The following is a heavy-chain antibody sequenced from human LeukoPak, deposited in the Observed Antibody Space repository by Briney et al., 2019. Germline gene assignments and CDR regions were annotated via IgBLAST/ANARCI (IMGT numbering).Heavy chain of an antibody. CDR3: ARVVYCSSTSCYNWFDP. CDR2: IIPIFGIA. D-gene: IGHD2-2*01. J-gene: IGHJ5*02. Sequence: SVKVSCKASGGTFSSYAISWVRQAPGQGLEWMGRIIPIFGIANYAQKFQGRVTITADKSTSTAYMELSSLRSEDTAVYYCARVVYCSSTSCYNWFDPWGQGTLVTVSS. CDR1: GGTFSSYA. V-gene: IGHV1-69*04.